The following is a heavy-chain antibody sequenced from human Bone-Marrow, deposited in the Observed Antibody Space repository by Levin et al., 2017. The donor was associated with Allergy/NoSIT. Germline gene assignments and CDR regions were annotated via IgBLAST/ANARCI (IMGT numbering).Heavy chain of an antibody. CDR2: ISSSGTTI. D-gene: IGHD1-1*01. CDR3: AREGRQTRRAVDV. V-gene: IGHV3-11*01. CDR1: GFTFSDYY. Sequence: GGSLRLSCAASGFTFSDYYMTWIRQAPGKGLEWVSYISSSGTTIYYADSVQGRFTISRDNARNSLYLHMNSLRAEGTAVYFCAREGRQTRRAVDVWGQGTTVTVSS. J-gene: IGHJ6*02.